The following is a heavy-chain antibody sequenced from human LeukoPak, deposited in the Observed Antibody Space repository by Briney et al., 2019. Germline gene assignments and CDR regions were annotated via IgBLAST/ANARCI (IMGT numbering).Heavy chain of an antibody. J-gene: IGHJ4*02. CDR1: GFTFSSYS. CDR3: ARDITVAGTVDY. Sequence: PGGSLRLSCAASGFTFSSYSMNWVRQAPGKGLEGVSSISSSSSYIYYTDSVKGRFTISRDNAKNSLYLQMNSLRAEDTAVYYCARDITVAGTVDYWGQGTLVTVSS. CDR2: ISSSSSYI. V-gene: IGHV3-21*01. D-gene: IGHD6-19*01.